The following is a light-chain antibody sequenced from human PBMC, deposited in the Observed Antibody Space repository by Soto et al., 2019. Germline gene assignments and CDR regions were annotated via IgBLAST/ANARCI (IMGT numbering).Light chain of an antibody. J-gene: IGLJ2*01. Sequence: QSALTQPPSVSGSPGQSVTISCTGTSSDVGSYNRVSWYQQPPGTAPKLMIYEVSNRPSGVPDRFSGSKSGNTASLTTSGLQAEDETDYSCSSYTSSSTVVFGGGTKLTVL. CDR3: SSYTSSSTVV. V-gene: IGLV2-18*03. CDR1: SSDVGSYNR. CDR2: EVS.